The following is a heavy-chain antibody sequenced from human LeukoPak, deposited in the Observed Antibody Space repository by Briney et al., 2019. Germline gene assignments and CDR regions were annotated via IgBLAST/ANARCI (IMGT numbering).Heavy chain of an antibody. V-gene: IGHV3-30*18. D-gene: IGHD1-26*01. CDR1: GFTFNNYG. Sequence: GGSLRLSCAASGFTFNNYGIHWVRQAPGKGLEWVAVISYDGSNKYYADSVKGRFTISRDNSKSTLYLQMNSLRTEDTAVYYCAKLVSGSYVGVDYWGQGTLVTVSS. CDR2: ISYDGSNK. J-gene: IGHJ4*02. CDR3: AKLVSGSYVGVDY.